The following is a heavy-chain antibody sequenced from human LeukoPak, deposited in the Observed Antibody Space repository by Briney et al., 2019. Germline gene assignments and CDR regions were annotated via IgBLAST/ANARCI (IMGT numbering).Heavy chain of an antibody. Sequence: GGSLRLSCAASGFTFRNYAMSWVRQAPGKGLELVSGISGSGGSTYDADSVKGRFTISRDNSKNTLYLQMNGLRGEDTAVYYCAKGSSGWFSAFDIWGQETMVTVSS. V-gene: IGHV3-23*01. CDR2: ISGSGGST. J-gene: IGHJ3*02. CDR1: GFTFRNYA. D-gene: IGHD6-19*01. CDR3: AKGSSGWFSAFDI.